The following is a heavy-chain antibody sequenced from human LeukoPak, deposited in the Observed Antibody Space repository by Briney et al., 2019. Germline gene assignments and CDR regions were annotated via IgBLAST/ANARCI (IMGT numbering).Heavy chain of an antibody. CDR3: ARALRYFDWPIY. CDR1: GYTFTSYD. D-gene: IGHD3-9*01. Sequence: ASVKVSCKASGYTFTSYDINWVRQATGQGLEWMGWMNPNSGNTGYAQKFQGRVTMTRNTSISTAYMELSSLRSEDTAVYYCARALRYFDWPIYWGQGTLVTVSS. V-gene: IGHV1-8*01. CDR2: MNPNSGNT. J-gene: IGHJ4*02.